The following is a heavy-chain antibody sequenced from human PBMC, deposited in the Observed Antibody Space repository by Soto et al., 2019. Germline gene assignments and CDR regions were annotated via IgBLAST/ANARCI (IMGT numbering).Heavy chain of an antibody. CDR3: ARDATEPLTYYDYVWGSYRPYFDY. CDR2: IKQDGSEK. Sequence: GGSLRLSCAASGFTFSSYWMSWVRQAPGKGLEWVANIKQDGSEKYYVDSVKGRFTISRDNAKNSLYLQMNSLRAEDTAVYYCARDATEPLTYYDYVWGSYRPYFDYWGQGTLVTVSS. D-gene: IGHD3-16*02. V-gene: IGHV3-7*03. J-gene: IGHJ4*02. CDR1: GFTFSSYW.